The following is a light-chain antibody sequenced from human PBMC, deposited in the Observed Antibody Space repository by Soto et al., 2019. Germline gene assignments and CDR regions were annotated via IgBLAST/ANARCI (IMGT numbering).Light chain of an antibody. CDR2: AAS. CDR3: QQANSLPLT. V-gene: IGKV1-12*01. CDR1: QGISSW. J-gene: IGKJ4*01. Sequence: SSENASIGDQVTLTSLASQGISSWLAWYQQKPGKAPKLLIYAASSLQSGVPSRFSGSGYGTDFTLTIISLQPEDFATYYCQQANSLPLTFGGGTEMDIK.